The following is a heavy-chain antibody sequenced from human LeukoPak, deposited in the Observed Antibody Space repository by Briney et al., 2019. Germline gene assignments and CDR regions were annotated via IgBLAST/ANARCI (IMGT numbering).Heavy chain of an antibody. CDR3: ATTPYCSSTSCRDAFDI. CDR1: GYTFTYRY. J-gene: IGHJ3*02. V-gene: IGHV1-45*02. Sequence: GASVKVSCKASGYTFTYRYLHWVRQAPGQALEWMGWITPFNGNTNYAQKFQDRVTITRDRSMSTAYMELSSLRSEDTAMYYCATTPYCSSTSCRDAFDIWGQGTMVTVSS. CDR2: ITPFNGNT. D-gene: IGHD2-2*01.